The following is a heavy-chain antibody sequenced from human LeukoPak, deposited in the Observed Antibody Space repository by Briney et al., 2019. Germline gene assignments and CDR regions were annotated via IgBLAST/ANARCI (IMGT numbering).Heavy chain of an antibody. CDR3: ARDSEKWELLNYFDY. D-gene: IGHD1-26*01. Sequence: GGSLRLSCAASGFTFSSYSMNWVRHAPGEGLEWVSSISSSSSYIYYADSVKGRFTISRDNAKNSLYLQMNSLRAEDTAVYYCARDSEKWELLNYFDYWGQGTLVTVSS. CDR1: GFTFSSYS. CDR2: ISSSSSYI. J-gene: IGHJ4*02. V-gene: IGHV3-21*01.